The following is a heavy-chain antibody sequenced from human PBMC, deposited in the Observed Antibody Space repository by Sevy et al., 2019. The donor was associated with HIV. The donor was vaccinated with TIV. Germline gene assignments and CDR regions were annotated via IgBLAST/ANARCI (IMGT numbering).Heavy chain of an antibody. Sequence: GGSLRLSCAASGFTFISYAIHWVRQAPGKGLEWVAVISYDGSKKYYADSVKGRFTISRDNSKNTLYLQMNSLRVEDTAVYYCARDRSSSWINYYFDYWGQGTLVTVSS. CDR3: ARDRSSSWINYYFDY. CDR1: GFTFISYA. CDR2: ISYDGSKK. D-gene: IGHD2-2*01. J-gene: IGHJ4*02. V-gene: IGHV3-30*04.